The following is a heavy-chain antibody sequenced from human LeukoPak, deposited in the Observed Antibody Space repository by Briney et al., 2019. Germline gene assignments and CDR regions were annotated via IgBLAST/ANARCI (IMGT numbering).Heavy chain of an antibody. D-gene: IGHD5-12*01. CDR2: IYTSGST. J-gene: IGHJ6*03. V-gene: IGHV4-4*07. Sequence: SETLSPTCTVSSGSINSYFWSWIRQPAGKGLEWIGRIYTSGSTNYNPSLKSRVTMSVDTSKNQFSLKLTSVTAADTAVYYCARGSGYDPDYYYYYMDVWGKGTTVTVSS. CDR3: ARGSGYDPDYYYYYMDV. CDR1: SGSINSYF.